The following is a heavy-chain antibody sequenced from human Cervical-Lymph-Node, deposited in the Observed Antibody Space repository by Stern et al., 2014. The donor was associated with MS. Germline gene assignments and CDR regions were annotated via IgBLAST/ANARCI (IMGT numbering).Heavy chain of an antibody. J-gene: IGHJ5*02. V-gene: IGHV3-15*01. CDR3: TTDEVANFAH. CDR1: GFIFSKAW. CDR2: IKPKTDGGTT. Sequence: EVQLEESGGGLVKPGGSLRLSCAASGFIFSKAWMTWVRQAPGKVLELVGRIKPKTDGGTTNYSTPVQGRFTISRDDSKNILFLHMSSLKTEDTALYYCTTDEVANFAHWGQGTLVTVSS.